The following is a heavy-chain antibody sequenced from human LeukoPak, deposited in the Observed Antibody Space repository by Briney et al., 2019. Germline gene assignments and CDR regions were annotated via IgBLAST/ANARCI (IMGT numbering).Heavy chain of an antibody. CDR1: GFTFSTYA. CDR2: ISSNGDST. Sequence: PGGSLRLSCAASGFTFSTYAMHWVRQAPGKGLEHVSGISSNGDSTYYANSVKGRFTISRDNSKNTLYLQMGSLRAEDMAVYYCARDGLTTVTSYYFDYWGQGTLVTVSS. CDR3: ARDGLTTVTSYYFDY. D-gene: IGHD4-11*01. J-gene: IGHJ4*02. V-gene: IGHV3-64*01.